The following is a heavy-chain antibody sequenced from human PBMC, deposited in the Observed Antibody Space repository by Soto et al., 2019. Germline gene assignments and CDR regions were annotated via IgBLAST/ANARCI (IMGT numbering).Heavy chain of an antibody. CDR2: IVVGSGNT. CDR3: SRLNYYDTSAPGSHDY. D-gene: IGHD3-22*01. J-gene: IGHJ4*02. Sequence: SVKVSCKASGFTFTSSAVQWVRQARGQRLEWIGWIVVGSGNTNYAQKFQERVTITRDMSTSTAYMELSSLRSEDTAVYYCSRLNYYDTSAPGSHDYWGQGTLVTVSS. CDR1: GFTFTSSA. V-gene: IGHV1-58*01.